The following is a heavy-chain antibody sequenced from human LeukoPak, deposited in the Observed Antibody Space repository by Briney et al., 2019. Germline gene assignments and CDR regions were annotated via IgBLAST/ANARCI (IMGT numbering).Heavy chain of an antibody. CDR2: INHNGNVN. CDR1: GFTFSSYW. V-gene: IGHV3-7*03. J-gene: IGHJ6*02. D-gene: IGHD6-19*01. CDR3: AKGSPSQWLVTNYYYGMDV. Sequence: GGSLRLSCAASGFTFSSYWMNWARQAPGKGLEWVASINHNGNVNYYVDSVKGRFTISRDNSKNTLYLQMNSLRAEDTAVYYCAKGSPSQWLVTNYYYGMDVWGQGTTVTVSS.